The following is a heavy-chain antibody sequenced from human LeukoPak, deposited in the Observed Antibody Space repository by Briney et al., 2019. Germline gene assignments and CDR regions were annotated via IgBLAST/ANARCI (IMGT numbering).Heavy chain of an antibody. V-gene: IGHV3-30*03. CDR3: AGRARGYSYGRLDY. CDR1: GFTFSAYS. D-gene: IGHD5-18*01. J-gene: IGHJ4*02. Sequence: GGSLRLSCAASGFTFSAYSMNWVRQAPGKGLEWVAVISYDGSDKYYADSVKGRFTISRDNSKNTLYLQMNSLRAEDTAVFYCAGRARGYSYGRLDYWGQGTLVTVSS. CDR2: ISYDGSDK.